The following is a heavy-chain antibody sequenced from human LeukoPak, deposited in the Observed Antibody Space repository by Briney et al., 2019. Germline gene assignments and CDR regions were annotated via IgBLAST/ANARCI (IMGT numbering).Heavy chain of an antibody. CDR2: IKQDASEK. Sequence: GGSLRLSCAASRFTLRSCWMNWVRQAPGKGLEWVANIKQDASEKFYVDSVRGRFTISRDNAKNSLYLQMDSLGGEVTAVYFCARGVAALMDVWGKGTPVTVSS. CDR3: ARGVAALMDV. J-gene: IGHJ6*03. CDR1: RFTLRSCW. V-gene: IGHV3-7*04. D-gene: IGHD6-6*01.